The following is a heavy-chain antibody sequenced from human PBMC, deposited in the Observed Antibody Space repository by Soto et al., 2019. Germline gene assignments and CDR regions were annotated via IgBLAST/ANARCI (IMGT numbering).Heavy chain of an antibody. Sequence: ASVKVSCKASGYTFTSYGISWVRQAPGQGLEWMGRISAYNGNTNYAQKLQGRVTMTTDTSTSTAYMELRSLRSDDTAVYYCARDLLGSGYYYYYGMDVWGQGTTVTVSS. CDR1: GYTFTSYG. V-gene: IGHV1-18*01. D-gene: IGHD3-3*01. CDR3: ARDLLGSGYYYYYGMDV. CDR2: ISAYNGNT. J-gene: IGHJ6*02.